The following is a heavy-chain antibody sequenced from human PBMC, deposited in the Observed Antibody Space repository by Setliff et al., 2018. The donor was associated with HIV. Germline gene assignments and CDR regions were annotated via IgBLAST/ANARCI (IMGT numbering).Heavy chain of an antibody. CDR2: IYSDGSS. J-gene: IGHJ4*02. CDR3: ARDSPLSHVDY. Sequence: PGGSLRLSCAASGFTVSRFYMSWVRQAPGKGLEWVSVIYSDGSSYYADSVRGRFTISRDNYKNTLYLQMNSLRPEDTAVYYCARDSPLSHVDYWGQGILVTVSS. CDR1: GFTVSRFY. V-gene: IGHV3-53*01.